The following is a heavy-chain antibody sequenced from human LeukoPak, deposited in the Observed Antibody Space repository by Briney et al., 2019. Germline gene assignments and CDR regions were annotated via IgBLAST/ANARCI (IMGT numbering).Heavy chain of an antibody. V-gene: IGHV3-48*04. CDR1: GFTFSSYS. CDR2: ISSSSSTI. CDR3: AREGTAEAFDI. Sequence: GGSLRLSCAASGFTFSSYSMNWVRQAPGKGLEWVSYISSSSSTIYYADSVKGRFTISRDNAKNSLYLQMNSLRAEDTAVYYCAREGTAEAFDIWGQGTMVTVSS. J-gene: IGHJ3*02.